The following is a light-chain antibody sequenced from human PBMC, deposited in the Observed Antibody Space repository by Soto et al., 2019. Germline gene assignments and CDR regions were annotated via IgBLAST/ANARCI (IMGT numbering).Light chain of an antibody. V-gene: IGKV1-5*03. CDR1: QSISTW. J-gene: IGKJ2*01. CDR2: KAS. Sequence: DIQMTQSPSTLSASVGDRVTITCRASQSISTWLAWYQQKPGQAPKLLIYKASTLQGGVPSRFSGSGSGTQFTLTISSLQPDDFATYYCQQYNSNSGYTFGPGTKLDIK. CDR3: QQYNSNSGYT.